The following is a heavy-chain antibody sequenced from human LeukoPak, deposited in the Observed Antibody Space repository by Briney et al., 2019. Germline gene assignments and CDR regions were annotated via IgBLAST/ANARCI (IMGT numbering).Heavy chain of an antibody. CDR3: ARERNYYDSSGYYYDYFDY. CDR2: ISSGGGST. V-gene: IGHV3-23*01. J-gene: IGHJ4*02. D-gene: IGHD3-22*01. CDR1: GFTFSSSA. Sequence: PGGSLRLSCAASGFTFSSSAMTWVRQAPGRGLEWVSAISSGGGSTYYADSVKGRFTISRDNSKNTLYLQMNSLRAEDTAVYYCARERNYYDSSGYYYDYFDYWGQGTLVTVSS.